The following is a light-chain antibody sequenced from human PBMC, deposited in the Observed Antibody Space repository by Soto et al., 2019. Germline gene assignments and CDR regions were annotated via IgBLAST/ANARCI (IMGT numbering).Light chain of an antibody. Sequence: DIQVTQHPSSLSASVGDRVTITCRASQGIKNYLAWYQQKPGEIPKLLIYAASTLESGIPPRFSGSRSGTDFTVTINNLQPEDVATYYCQRYYNAPFTFGGGTKVEIK. CDR2: AAS. CDR1: QGIKNY. V-gene: IGKV1-27*01. CDR3: QRYYNAPFT. J-gene: IGKJ4*01.